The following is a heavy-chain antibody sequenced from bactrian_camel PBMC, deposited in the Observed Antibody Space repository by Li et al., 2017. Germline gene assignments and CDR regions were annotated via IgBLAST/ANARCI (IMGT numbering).Heavy chain of an antibody. CDR3: AASRLGSTINWRQERRYGY. Sequence: HVQLVESGGGSVQIGGSLTLACAASRDFHDADAEWGWFRQAPGKERERIATMDGYGRTDYAPSVKGRFTISQDKSRFTVYLQMNNLKPEDTAMYYCAASRLGSTINWRQERRYGYWGQGTQVTV. CDR2: MDGYGRT. D-gene: IGHD4*01. V-gene: IGHV3S53*01. CDR1: RDFHDADAE. J-gene: IGHJ4*01.